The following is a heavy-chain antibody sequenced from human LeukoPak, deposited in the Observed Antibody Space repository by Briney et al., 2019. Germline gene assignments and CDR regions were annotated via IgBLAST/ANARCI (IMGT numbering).Heavy chain of an antibody. CDR3: ARDIQLST. CDR1: RFTFSNYA. V-gene: IGHV3-21*04. CDR2: ISSSSSYI. Sequence: PGGSLRLSCTVARFTFSNYAMSWVRQAPGKGLEWVSSISSSSSYIYYADSVKGRFTISRDNAKNSLYLQMNSLRAEDTAIYYCARDIQLSTWGLGTMVTVSS. J-gene: IGHJ3*01. D-gene: IGHD5-24*01.